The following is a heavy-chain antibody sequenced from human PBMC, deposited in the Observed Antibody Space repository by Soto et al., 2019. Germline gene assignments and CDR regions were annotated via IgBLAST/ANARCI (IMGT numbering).Heavy chain of an antibody. CDR2: ISGSGGST. Sequence: GGSLRLSCAASGFTFSSYAMSWVRQAPGKGLEWVSAISGSGGSTYYADSVKGRFTISRDNSKNTLYLQMNSLRAEDTAVYYCAKAGAPTVTRPYYFDYWGQGTLVTVSS. V-gene: IGHV3-23*01. CDR3: AKAGAPTVTRPYYFDY. J-gene: IGHJ4*02. D-gene: IGHD4-17*01. CDR1: GFTFSSYA.